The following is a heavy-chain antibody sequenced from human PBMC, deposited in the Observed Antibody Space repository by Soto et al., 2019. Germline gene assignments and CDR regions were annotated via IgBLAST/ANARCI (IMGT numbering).Heavy chain of an antibody. D-gene: IGHD5-12*01. CDR2: IVVGSGNT. J-gene: IGHJ3*02. V-gene: IGHV1-58*02. CDR1: GFTFTSSA. Sequence: GASVKVSCKASGFTFTSSAMQWVRQARGQRLEWIGWIVVGSGNTNYAQKFQERVTITMDMSTSTAYMELSSLRSEDTAVYYCASTNVYIVATDHSVALAICGQGTMVTVSS. CDR3: ASTNVYIVATDHSVALAI.